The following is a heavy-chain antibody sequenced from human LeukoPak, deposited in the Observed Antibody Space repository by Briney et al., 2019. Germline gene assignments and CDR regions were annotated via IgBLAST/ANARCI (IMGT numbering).Heavy chain of an antibody. Sequence: SETLSLTCAVYGGSFSGYYWSWIRQPPGKGLEWIGEINRSGSTNYNPSLKSRVTISVDTSKNQFSLKLSSVTAADTAVYYCARSRGWYLEYFQHWGQGTLVTVSS. CDR1: GGSFSGYY. CDR2: INRSGST. V-gene: IGHV4-34*01. CDR3: ARSRGWYLEYFQH. D-gene: IGHD6-19*01. J-gene: IGHJ1*01.